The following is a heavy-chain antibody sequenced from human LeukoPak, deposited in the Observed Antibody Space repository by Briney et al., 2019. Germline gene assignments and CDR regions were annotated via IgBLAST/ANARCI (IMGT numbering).Heavy chain of an antibody. J-gene: IGHJ4*02. CDR1: GYTFTSYA. CDR3: ARGPPHWGCDY. Sequence: GASVKVSCKASGYTFTSYAMHWVRQAPGQRLEWMGWINAGNGNTKYSQKFQGRVTITRDTSASTAYMELSSLRSDDTAVYYCARGPPHWGCDYWGPGTLVTVSS. CDR2: INAGNGNT. D-gene: IGHD7-27*01. V-gene: IGHV1-3*01.